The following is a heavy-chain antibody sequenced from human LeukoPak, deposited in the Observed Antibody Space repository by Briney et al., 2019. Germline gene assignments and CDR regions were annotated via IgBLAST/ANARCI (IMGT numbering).Heavy chain of an antibody. CDR3: ARDGYSGNDGL. D-gene: IGHD5-12*01. V-gene: IGHV4-38-2*02. CDR1: GYSISSGYY. Sequence: PSETLSLICTVSGYSISSGYYWSWIRQPPGKGLEWIGEINHSGSTNYNPSLKSRVTISVDTSKNQFSLKLSSVTAADTAVYYCARDGYSGNDGLWGQGTLVTVSS. J-gene: IGHJ4*02. CDR2: INHSGST.